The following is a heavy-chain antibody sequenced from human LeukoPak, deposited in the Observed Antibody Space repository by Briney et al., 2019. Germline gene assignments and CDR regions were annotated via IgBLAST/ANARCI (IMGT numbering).Heavy chain of an antibody. V-gene: IGHV3-66*01. D-gene: IGHD4-17*01. J-gene: IGHJ4*02. CDR3: TYGDYPLTY. Sequence: GGSLRLSCAASGLTATNNYWNWVRQPPRKGPEWISLIYTNGNTQYADSVKGRFTFSRDISKNTLYLQMNSLRVEDTAVYFCTYGDYPLTYWGQGTLVSVSS. CDR2: IYTNGNT. CDR1: GLTATNNY.